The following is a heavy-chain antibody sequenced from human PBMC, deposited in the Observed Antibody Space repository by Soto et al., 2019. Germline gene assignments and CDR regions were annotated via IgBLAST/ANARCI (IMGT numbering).Heavy chain of an antibody. D-gene: IGHD2-15*01. CDR3: ARGYCSGGSCYYYYYGMDV. Sequence: SVKVSCKASGGAFSSYAISWVRQAPGQGLEWMGGIIPIFGTANYAQKFQGRVTITADESTSTAYMELSSLRSEDTAVYYCARGYCSGGSCYYYYYGMDVWGQGTTVTVSS. CDR2: IIPIFGTA. V-gene: IGHV1-69*13. J-gene: IGHJ6*02. CDR1: GGAFSSYA.